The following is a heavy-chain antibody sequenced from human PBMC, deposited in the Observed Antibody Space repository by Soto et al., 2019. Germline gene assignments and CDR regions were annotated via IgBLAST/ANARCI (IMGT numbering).Heavy chain of an antibody. CDR2: ISGSGGST. Sequence: GGSLRLSCAASGFTFSSYAMSWVRQAPGKGLEWVSAISGSGGSTYYADSVKGRFTISRDNSKNTLYLQMNSPRAEDTAVYYCAKDRGYSGYADYVSNDYWGQGTLVTV. J-gene: IGHJ4*02. D-gene: IGHD5-12*01. CDR1: GFTFSSYA. V-gene: IGHV3-23*01. CDR3: AKDRGYSGYADYVSNDY.